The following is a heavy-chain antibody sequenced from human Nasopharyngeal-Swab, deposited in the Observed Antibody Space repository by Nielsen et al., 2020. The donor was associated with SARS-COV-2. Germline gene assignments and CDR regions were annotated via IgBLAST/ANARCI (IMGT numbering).Heavy chain of an antibody. Sequence: GGSLRLSCAASGFTFGNYRMHWVRQAPGKGLVWVSRINGDGSSLNYADFVKGRFTISTDNAKSTLYLETNSLRAEDTAVYYCARGRGSSTSMIGYWGQGTLVTVSS. J-gene: IGHJ4*02. CDR3: ARGRGSSTSMIGY. V-gene: IGHV3-74*01. D-gene: IGHD2/OR15-2a*01. CDR1: GFTFGNYR. CDR2: INGDGSSL.